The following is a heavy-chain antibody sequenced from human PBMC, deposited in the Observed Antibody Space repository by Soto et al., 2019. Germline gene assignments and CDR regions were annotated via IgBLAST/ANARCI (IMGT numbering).Heavy chain of an antibody. D-gene: IGHD2-2*01. CDR1: GYTFTSYD. V-gene: IGHV1-8*01. Sequence: SVKVSCKASGYTFTSYDINWVRQATGQGLEWMGWMNPNSGNTGYAQKFQGRITMTRDTSISTAYMELGSLRSEDTAVYYCVRGGPYCSSASCYDDWGQGTRVTVSS. J-gene: IGHJ4*02. CDR3: VRGGPYCSSASCYDD. CDR2: MNPNSGNT.